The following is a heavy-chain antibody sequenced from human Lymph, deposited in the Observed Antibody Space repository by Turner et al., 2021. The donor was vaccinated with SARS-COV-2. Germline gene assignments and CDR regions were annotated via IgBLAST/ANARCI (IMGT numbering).Heavy chain of an antibody. CDR2: ISSSSSYI. D-gene: IGHD4-17*01. V-gene: IGHV3-21*01. CDR3: ARDIPTTADYFDY. CDR1: GFTFSTYS. Sequence: EVQLVESGGGLVKPGGSLRLSCAASGFTFSTYSMNWVRQAPGKRLEWISSISSSSSYIYYADSVKGRFTISRDDAKNSLYLQMNSLRAEDTAVYYCARDIPTTADYFDYWGQGTLVTVSS. J-gene: IGHJ4*02.